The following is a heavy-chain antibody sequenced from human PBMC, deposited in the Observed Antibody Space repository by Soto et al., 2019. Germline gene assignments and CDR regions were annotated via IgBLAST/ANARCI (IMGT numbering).Heavy chain of an antibody. CDR1: GFTFSSYA. CDR2: ISGSGGST. V-gene: IGHV3-23*01. Sequence: GGSLRLSCAASGFTFSSYAMSWVRQAPGKGLEWVSAISGSGGSTYYADSVKGRFTISRDNSKNTLYLQMNSLRAEDTAVYYCAKDHGGYSSGWLLQSDNWFDPWGQGTLVTVSS. J-gene: IGHJ5*02. CDR3: AKDHGGYSSGWLLQSDNWFDP. D-gene: IGHD6-19*01.